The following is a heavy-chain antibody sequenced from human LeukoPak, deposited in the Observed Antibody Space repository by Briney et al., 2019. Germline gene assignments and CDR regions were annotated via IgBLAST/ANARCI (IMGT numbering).Heavy chain of an antibody. Sequence: GGSLRLSCAASGFTFSSFWMSWVRQAPGKGLEWVAVISYDGSNKYYADSVKGRFTISRDNSKNTLYLQMNSLRAEDTAVYYCAKDAGPVTFGGVIASFDYWGQGTLVTVSS. V-gene: IGHV3-30*18. J-gene: IGHJ4*02. CDR1: GFTFSSFW. CDR3: AKDAGPVTFGGVIASFDY. D-gene: IGHD3-16*02. CDR2: ISYDGSNK.